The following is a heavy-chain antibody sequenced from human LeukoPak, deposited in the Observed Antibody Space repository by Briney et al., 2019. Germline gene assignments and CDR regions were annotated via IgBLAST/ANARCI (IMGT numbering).Heavy chain of an antibody. CDR3: ARGRLGYCSGGSCSDFDY. CDR2: ISGYNGNT. J-gene: IGHJ4*02. CDR1: GYTFTSYG. D-gene: IGHD2-15*01. V-gene: IGHV1-18*01. Sequence: ASVKVSCKASGYTFTSYGISWVRQAPGQGLEWMGWISGYNGNTNYAQNLQGRVTMTTDTSTSTVYMELRSLRFDDTAVYYCARGRLGYCSGGSCSDFDYWGQGTLVTVSS.